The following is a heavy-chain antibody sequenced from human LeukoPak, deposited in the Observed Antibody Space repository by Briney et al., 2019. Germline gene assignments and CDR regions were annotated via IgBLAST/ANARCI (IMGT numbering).Heavy chain of an antibody. J-gene: IGHJ4*02. D-gene: IGHD6-19*01. CDR2: ISYDGSNK. V-gene: IGHV3-30*18. CDR1: GFTFSSYG. CDR3: AKDGEQWLVEGGYFDY. Sequence: PGGSLRLSCAASGFTFSSYGMHWVRQAPGKGLEWVAVISYDGSNKYYADSMKGRFTISRDNSENTLYLQMNSLRAEDTAVYYCAKDGEQWLVEGGYFDYWGQGTLVTVSS.